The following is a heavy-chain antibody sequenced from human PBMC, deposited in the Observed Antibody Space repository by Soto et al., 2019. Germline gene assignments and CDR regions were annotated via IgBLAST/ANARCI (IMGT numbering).Heavy chain of an antibody. J-gene: IGHJ5*02. D-gene: IGHD3-10*01. CDR1: GGSFSGYY. Sequence: SETLSLTCAVYGGSFSGYYWSWIRQPPGKGLEWIGEINHSGSTNYNPSLKSRVTISVDTSKNQFSLKLSSVTAADTAVYYCAKLLLWCGESRRRWFDPWGQGTLVTVAS. CDR2: INHSGST. V-gene: IGHV4-34*01. CDR3: AKLLLWCGESRRRWFDP.